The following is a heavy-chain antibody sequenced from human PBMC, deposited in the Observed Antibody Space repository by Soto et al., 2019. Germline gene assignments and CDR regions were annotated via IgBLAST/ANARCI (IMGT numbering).Heavy chain of an antibody. CDR1: GFTFSNYW. V-gene: IGHV3-74*01. CDR2: INTDGSAT. CDR3: ARDGGGS. J-gene: IGHJ5*02. Sequence: GGSLRLSCAASGFTFSNYWMHWVRRVPGKGLVWVSRINTDGSATSYADSVKGRFTVSRDNARNTQYLQMNSLRAEDTAVYYCARDGGGSWGQGTLVTSPQ. D-gene: IGHD2-15*01.